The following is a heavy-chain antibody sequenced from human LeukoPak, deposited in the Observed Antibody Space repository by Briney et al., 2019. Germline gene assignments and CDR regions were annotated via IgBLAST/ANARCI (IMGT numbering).Heavy chain of an antibody. V-gene: IGHV1-69*05. Sequence: EASVKVSCKASGGTFSSYAISWVRQAPGQGLEWMGRIIPIFGTANYAQKFQGRVTITTDESTSTAYMELSSLRSEDTAVYYCARGGSXRYTYNWFDPWGQGTLVTVSS. CDR3: ARGGSXRYTYNWFDP. J-gene: IGHJ5*02. CDR2: IIPIFGTA. CDR1: GGTFSSYA. D-gene: IGHD6-19*01.